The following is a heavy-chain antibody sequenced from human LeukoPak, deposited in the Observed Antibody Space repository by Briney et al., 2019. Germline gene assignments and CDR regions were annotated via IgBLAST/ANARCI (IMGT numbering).Heavy chain of an antibody. J-gene: IGHJ3*02. V-gene: IGHV4-34*01. Sequence: PSETLSLTCAVYGVSFSGYYWSWVRQPPGKGLEWIGEIYHSGSTNYNPSLKSRVTISVDTSKNQFSLKLSSVTAADTAVYYCARGLPRRLLWFGGDAFDIWGQGTMVTVSS. CDR2: IYHSGST. CDR1: GVSFSGYY. CDR3: ARGLPRRLLWFGGDAFDI. D-gene: IGHD3-10*01.